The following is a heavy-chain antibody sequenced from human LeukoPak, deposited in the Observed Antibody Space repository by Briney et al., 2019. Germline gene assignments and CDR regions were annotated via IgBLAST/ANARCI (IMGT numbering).Heavy chain of an antibody. CDR1: GFIFGTYG. D-gene: IGHD6-6*01. V-gene: IGHV3-23*01. CDR2: ISDSGGST. Sequence: PGGSLRLSCAASGFIFGTYGMSWVRQAPGKGLEWVSAISDSGGSTFYADSVKGRFTISRDNSKNTLYLQMKSLRAEDTAVYYCAKRVDYSSSSGGYFDYWGQGTLVTVSS. J-gene: IGHJ4*02. CDR3: AKRVDYSSSSGGYFDY.